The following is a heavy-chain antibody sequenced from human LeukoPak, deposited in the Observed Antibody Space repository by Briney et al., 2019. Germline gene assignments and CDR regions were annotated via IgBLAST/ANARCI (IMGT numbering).Heavy chain of an antibody. Sequence: PGGPLRLSCAASGFTFSSYSMNWVRQPPGKGLEWVSYIGSSSSSIYYADSVKGRFTISRDNAKNSLYLQMNSLRDEDTAVYYRARALGLEIDYWGQGTLVTASS. D-gene: IGHD3-3*01. CDR2: IGSSSSSI. J-gene: IGHJ4*02. CDR1: GFTFSSYS. CDR3: ARALGLEIDY. V-gene: IGHV3-48*02.